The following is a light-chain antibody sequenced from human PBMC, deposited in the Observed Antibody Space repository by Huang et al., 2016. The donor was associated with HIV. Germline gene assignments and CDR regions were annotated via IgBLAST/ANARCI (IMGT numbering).Light chain of an antibody. J-gene: IGKJ1*01. Sequence: EIVMRQSPATMSASPGERATLSCTASQSVSSNLAWYQQKHGQAPRLLIYGASTRASDIPARFSGSCSGTDFTLTISSLQSEDFAVYYCQQYNNWPRTFGQGTKVEI. V-gene: IGKV3-15*01. CDR3: QQYNNWPRT. CDR2: GAS. CDR1: QSVSSN.